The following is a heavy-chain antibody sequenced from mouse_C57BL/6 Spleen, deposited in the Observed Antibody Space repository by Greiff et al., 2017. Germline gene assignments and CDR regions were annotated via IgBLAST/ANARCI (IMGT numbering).Heavy chain of an antibody. Sequence: EVKLLESGGGLVQPGGSLSLSCAASGFTFTDYYMSWVRQPPGKALEWLGFIRNKANGYTSEYSASVKGRFTISRDNSPSILYLQMNALRAEDSDTYYCARSPAYYSNYALYAMDYWGQGTSVTVSS. CDR3: ARSPAYYSNYALYAMDY. CDR2: IRNKANGYTS. J-gene: IGHJ4*01. CDR1: GFTFTDYY. D-gene: IGHD2-5*01. V-gene: IGHV7-3*01.